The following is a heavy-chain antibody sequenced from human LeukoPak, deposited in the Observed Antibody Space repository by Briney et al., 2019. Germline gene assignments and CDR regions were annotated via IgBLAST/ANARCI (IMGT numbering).Heavy chain of an antibody. J-gene: IGHJ4*02. Sequence: GSLRLSCAASGFTFSSYWTSWVRQAPGKGLEWVSVIYSGGSTYYADSVKGRFTISRDNSKNTLYLQMNSLRAEDTAVYYCARGTAYYVNDYWGQGALVTVSS. CDR2: IYSGGST. CDR3: ARGTAYYVNDY. D-gene: IGHD1-26*01. V-gene: IGHV3-66*01. CDR1: GFTFSSYW.